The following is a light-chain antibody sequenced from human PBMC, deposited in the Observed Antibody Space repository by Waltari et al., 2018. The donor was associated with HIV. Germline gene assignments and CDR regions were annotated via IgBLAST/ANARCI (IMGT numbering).Light chain of an antibody. CDR3: QQSFSTPWT. CDR1: QTISSY. Sequence: DIQMTQSPSSLSASVGDRVTITCRASQTISSYLNWYQQKLGKAPKLLIYGASSLQSWVPSRFSGSGSGTAFTLTISSLQPEDFATYYCQQSFSTPWTFGQGTKVEIK. J-gene: IGKJ1*01. CDR2: GAS. V-gene: IGKV1-39*01.